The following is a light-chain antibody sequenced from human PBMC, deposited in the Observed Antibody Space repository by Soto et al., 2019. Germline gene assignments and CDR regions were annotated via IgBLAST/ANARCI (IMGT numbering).Light chain of an antibody. CDR3: QQYGSSYT. Sequence: EIVMTQSPATLSVSPGERATLSCRASQTISSNSLAWYQQKPGQAPRLLIYGASKKIPGIPDRFSGSGSGTDFTLTISRLEPEDFAVYYCQQYGSSYTFGQGTKLEIK. CDR2: GAS. CDR1: QTISSNS. V-gene: IGKV3-20*01. J-gene: IGKJ2*01.